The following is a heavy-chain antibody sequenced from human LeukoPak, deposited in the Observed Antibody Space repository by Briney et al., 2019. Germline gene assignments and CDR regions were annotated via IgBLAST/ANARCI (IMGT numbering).Heavy chain of an antibody. Sequence: LKPSRTTSLYTSFAFYVHWVPQAPGQGLGWIGWIDPHRGAADYAQKFQGRVTLTKHAFISTAFWDLDRLASECPGVYYCAVTYYYGSSGEAWGQGSLVTVCS. CDR2: IDPHRGAA. J-gene: IGHJ5*02. D-gene: IGHD3-22*01. CDR1: LYTSFAFY. CDR3: AVTYYYGSSGEA. V-gene: IGHV1-2*02.